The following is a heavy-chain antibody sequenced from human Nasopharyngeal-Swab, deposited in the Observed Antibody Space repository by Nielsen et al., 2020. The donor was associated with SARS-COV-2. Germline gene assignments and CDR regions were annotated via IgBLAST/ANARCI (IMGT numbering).Heavy chain of an antibody. D-gene: IGHD1-26*01. CDR1: GSTFTNVW. Sequence: GESLKISCAVSGSTFTNVWMTWVRQAPGQGLEWVARIRSKRDGETRDYAAPVQGRFTVSRDDSKYTVYLQMNSLKTEDTAVYYCATGAPSGTFYDNRGQGVLVTVSS. CDR2: IRSKRDGETR. CDR3: ATGAPSGTFYDN. V-gene: IGHV3-15*01. J-gene: IGHJ4*02.